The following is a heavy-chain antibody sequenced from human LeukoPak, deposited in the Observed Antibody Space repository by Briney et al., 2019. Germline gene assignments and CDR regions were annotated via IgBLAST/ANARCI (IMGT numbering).Heavy chain of an antibody. V-gene: IGHV3-23*01. D-gene: IGHD3-16*02. CDR3: AKGADTITFGGVIAFDY. CDR1: GFTFSSYA. CDR2: ISGSGGST. J-gene: IGHJ4*02. Sequence: GGSLRLSCAASGFTFSSYAMSWVRQAPGKGLEWVSAISGSGGSTCYADSVKGRFTISRDNSKNTLYLQMNSLRAEDTAVYYCAKGADTITFGGVIAFDYWGQGTLVTVSS.